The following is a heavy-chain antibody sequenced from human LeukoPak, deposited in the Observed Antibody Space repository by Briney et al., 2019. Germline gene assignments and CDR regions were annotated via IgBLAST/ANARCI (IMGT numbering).Heavy chain of an antibody. Sequence: RWASVKVSCKASGYTFTGYYMHWVRQAPGQGLEWMGWINTNTGNPTYAQGFTGRFVFSLDTSVSTAYLQISSLKAEDTAVYYCARDPLGHGDYSDYWGQGTLVTVSS. CDR2: INTNTGNP. V-gene: IGHV7-4-1*02. D-gene: IGHD4-17*01. J-gene: IGHJ4*02. CDR3: ARDPLGHGDYSDY. CDR1: GYTFTGYY.